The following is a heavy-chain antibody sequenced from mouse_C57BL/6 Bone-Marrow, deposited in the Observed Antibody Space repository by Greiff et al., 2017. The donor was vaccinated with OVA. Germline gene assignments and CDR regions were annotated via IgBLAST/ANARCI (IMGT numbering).Heavy chain of an antibody. Sequence: QVQLQQSGAELVKPGASVKISCKASGHAFSSYWMNWVKQRPGKGLEWIGQIYPGDGDTNYNGKFKGKATLTADKSSSTAYMQRSSLTSEDSAVYCGARSGPVGRYDMDYWGQGTSVTVSS. CDR1: GHAFSSYW. CDR2: IYPGDGDT. J-gene: IGHJ4*01. CDR3: ARSGPVGRYDMDY. D-gene: IGHD3-2*02. V-gene: IGHV1-80*01.